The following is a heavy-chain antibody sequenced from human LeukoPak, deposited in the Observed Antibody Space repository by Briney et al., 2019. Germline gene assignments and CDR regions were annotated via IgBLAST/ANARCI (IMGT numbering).Heavy chain of an antibody. J-gene: IGHJ4*02. CDR3: ARLGWHYYDSSGIDY. Sequence: ASVKVSCKASGYTFTSYGISWVRQAPGQGLEWMGWISAYNGNTNYAQKLQGRVTMTTDTSTSTAYMELRSLRSDDTAVYYCARLGWHYYDSSGIDYWGQGTLVTVSS. CDR2: ISAYNGNT. CDR1: GYTFTSYG. D-gene: IGHD3-22*01. V-gene: IGHV1-18*01.